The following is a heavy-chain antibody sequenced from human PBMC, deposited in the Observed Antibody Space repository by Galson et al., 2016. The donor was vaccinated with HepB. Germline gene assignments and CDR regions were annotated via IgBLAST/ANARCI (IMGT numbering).Heavy chain of an antibody. J-gene: IGHJ6*02. CDR1: GLSVSDAY. CDR3: ARDPSLRNGMNV. V-gene: IGHV3-66*01. CDR2: LYASGET. Sequence: SLRLSCAASGLSVSDAYMNWVRQAPGKGLEWVSVLYASGETYYADSLRGRFTISRDNSKNILYLQMNSLRVEDTAVYYCARDPSLRNGMNVWGQGTTVTVSS.